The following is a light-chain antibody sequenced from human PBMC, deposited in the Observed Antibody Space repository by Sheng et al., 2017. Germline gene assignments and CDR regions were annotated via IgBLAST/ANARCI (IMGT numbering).Light chain of an antibody. V-gene: IGLV1-40*01. CDR3: QSYDKGLTGSMV. Sequence: QSVLTQPPSVSGAPGQRVTISCTGSHSNIGAGYDVHWYQQLPGTAPKLLIYGDTNRPSGVPDRFSGSKSGTSASLVITGLQAEDEADYYCQSYDKGLTGSMVFGGGTKLTVL. CDR1: HSNIGAGYD. CDR2: GDT. J-gene: IGLJ3*02.